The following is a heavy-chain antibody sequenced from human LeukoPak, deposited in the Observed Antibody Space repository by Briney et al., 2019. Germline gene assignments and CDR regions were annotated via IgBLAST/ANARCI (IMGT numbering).Heavy chain of an antibody. J-gene: IGHJ4*02. V-gene: IGHV3-23*01. CDR3: AKDRPNYFGPVGDYYRSKGDY. CDR2: ISGSGAST. CDR1: GFTFSTYA. D-gene: IGHD3-10*01. Sequence: GGSLRLSCAASGFTFSTYAMSWVRQAPGRGLEWVASISGSGASTYYADFGKGRFTISRENSKNTLFLQMNSLRAGDTAVYYCAKDRPNYFGPVGDYYRSKGDYWGQGTLVTVSS.